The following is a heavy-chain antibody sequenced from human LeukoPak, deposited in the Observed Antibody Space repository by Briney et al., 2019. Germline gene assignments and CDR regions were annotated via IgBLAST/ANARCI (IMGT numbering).Heavy chain of an antibody. CDR2: IYYSGST. J-gene: IGHJ3*02. CDR1: GGSISSSNYY. CDR3: ARQSGIHDAFDI. Sequence: SETLSLTCTVSGGSISSSNYYCGWIRQPPGKGLEWIGNIYYSGSTYYNPSLKSRVTISVDTSKNQFSLKLSSVTAADTAVYYCARQSGIHDAFDIWGQGTMVTVSS. V-gene: IGHV4-39*01. D-gene: IGHD6-13*01.